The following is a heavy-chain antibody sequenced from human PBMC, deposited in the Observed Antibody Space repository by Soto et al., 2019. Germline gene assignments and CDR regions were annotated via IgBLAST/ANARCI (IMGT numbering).Heavy chain of an antibody. J-gene: IGHJ3*02. CDR1: GYTFTSYG. Sequence: ASVKGSCKASGYTFTSYGISWVRQAPGQGLEWMGWISAYNGNTNYAQKLQGRVTMTTDTSTSTAYMELRSLRSDDTAVYYCARAAERITMIVVVNDAFDIWGQGTMVTVSS. V-gene: IGHV1-18*01. CDR2: ISAYNGNT. D-gene: IGHD3-22*01. CDR3: ARAAERITMIVVVNDAFDI.